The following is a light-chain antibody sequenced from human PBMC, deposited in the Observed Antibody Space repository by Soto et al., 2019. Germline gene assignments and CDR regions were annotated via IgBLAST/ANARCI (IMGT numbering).Light chain of an antibody. CDR1: SSDVGGYNY. Sequence: QSVLTPPPSASGSPGQSVTISCTGTSSDVGGYNYVSWYQQHPGKAPKLMIYEVSKRPSGVPDRFSGSKSGNTASLTVSGLQAEDEADYYCSSYAGIFYVFGTGTKVTVL. CDR3: SSYAGIFYV. J-gene: IGLJ1*01. V-gene: IGLV2-8*01. CDR2: EVS.